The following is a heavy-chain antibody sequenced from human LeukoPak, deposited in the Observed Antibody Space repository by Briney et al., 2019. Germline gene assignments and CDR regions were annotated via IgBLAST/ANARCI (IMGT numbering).Heavy chain of an antibody. CDR1: GFTFSSYG. J-gene: IGHJ4*02. CDR2: IRYDGSNK. CDR3: ARGGVSSGWTYYFDY. Sequence: GGSLRLSCAASGFTFSSYGMHWVRQAPGKGLEWVAFIRYDGSNKYYADSVKGRFTISRDNAKNSLYLQMNSLRAEDTAVYYCARGGVSSGWTYYFDYWGQGTLVTVSS. D-gene: IGHD6-19*01. V-gene: IGHV3-30*02.